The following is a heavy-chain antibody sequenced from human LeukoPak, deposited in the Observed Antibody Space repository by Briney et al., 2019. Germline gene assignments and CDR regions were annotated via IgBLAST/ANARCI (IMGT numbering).Heavy chain of an antibody. D-gene: IGHD3-10*01. CDR3: ARDIGAPDDY. Sequence: PGGSLRLSCAASGFTFSSYWMHWVRQAPGKGLVWVSRINADGSSTNYADSVKGRFTVSRDNAKNTLYLQMNSLRAEDTAVYFCARDIGAPDDYWGQGTLVTVSS. V-gene: IGHV3-74*01. CDR1: GFTFSSYW. CDR2: INADGSST. J-gene: IGHJ4*02.